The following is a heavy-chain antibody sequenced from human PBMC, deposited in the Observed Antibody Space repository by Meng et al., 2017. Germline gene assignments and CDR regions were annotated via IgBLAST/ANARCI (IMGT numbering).Heavy chain of an antibody. D-gene: IGHD1-1*01. V-gene: IGHV3-74*01. CDR3: LDEAPRSDY. J-gene: IGHJ4*02. CDR1: GFSFSSSW. Sequence: VQLVGSGGGLVQPGGSLRLSCAASGFSFSSSWMNWVRQPPGKGLMWVARINSDGTIANSADSVKGRFTISRDNAKNTLYLQMNSLRPEDTAVYYCLDEAPRSDYWGQGSLVTVSS. CDR2: INSDGTIA.